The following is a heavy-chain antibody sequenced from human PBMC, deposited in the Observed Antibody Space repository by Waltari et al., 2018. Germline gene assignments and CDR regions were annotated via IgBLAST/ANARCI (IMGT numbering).Heavy chain of an antibody. Sequence: EVQLVESGGGMVQPGESLRLSCAASGFNFSTYNMNWVRQAPGKGLELVSYISSSTTTYYADYVKGRFTISRDNAKNSLYLQMNSLRAEDTALYYCARGRDGYIQDVFDIWGQGTMVSVSS. J-gene: IGHJ3*02. D-gene: IGHD5-12*01. CDR3: ARGRDGYIQDVFDI. V-gene: IGHV3-48*01. CDR1: GFNFSTYN. CDR2: ISSSTTT.